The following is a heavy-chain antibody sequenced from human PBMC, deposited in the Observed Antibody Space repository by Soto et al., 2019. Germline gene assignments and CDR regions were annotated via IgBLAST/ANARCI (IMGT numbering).Heavy chain of an antibody. V-gene: IGHV1-2*02. CDR3: ARGGTFAYDTSGYSVY. J-gene: IGHJ4*02. D-gene: IGHD3-22*01. Sequence: ASVKVSCKTSGYAFSAYYMHWVRQAPGQGLEWMGWINPKSGGTLYAQKFQGRVTMTRDTSISTAYMELSRLRSDDTAVYYCARGGTFAYDTSGYSVYWGQGTLVTVSS. CDR2: INPKSGGT. CDR1: GYAFSAYY.